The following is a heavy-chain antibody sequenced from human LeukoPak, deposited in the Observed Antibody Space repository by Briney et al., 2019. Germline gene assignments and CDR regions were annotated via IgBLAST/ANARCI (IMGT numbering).Heavy chain of an antibody. D-gene: IGHD2-2*01. CDR2: IKQDGGEK. Sequence: GGSLRLSCAASGFTFSRYWMSWVRQAPGGGGEWVANIKQDGGEKYYVDSVKSRFTISKDNAQNSLYLQMNSLRAEDTAVYYRARGDQLRSDYYYYYMDVWGKGTTVTVCS. V-gene: IGHV3-7*01. CDR3: ARGDQLRSDYYYYYMDV. J-gene: IGHJ6*03. CDR1: GFTFSRYW.